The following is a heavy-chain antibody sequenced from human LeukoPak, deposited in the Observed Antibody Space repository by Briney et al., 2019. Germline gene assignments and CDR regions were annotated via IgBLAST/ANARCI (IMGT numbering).Heavy chain of an antibody. J-gene: IGHJ4*02. CDR1: GYSFTDYY. CDR2: VNHKNGAP. V-gene: IGHV1-2*02. D-gene: IGHD5-18*01. Sequence: ASVRVSCKASGYSFTDYYIHWVRQAPGQGLEWMGWVNHKNGAPRVAQKFQGRVTMTLDTSITTAYMDVSSLRSDDTAVYYCARPTRSGGSGYESFDYWGQGTLVTVSS. CDR3: ARPTRSGGSGYESFDY.